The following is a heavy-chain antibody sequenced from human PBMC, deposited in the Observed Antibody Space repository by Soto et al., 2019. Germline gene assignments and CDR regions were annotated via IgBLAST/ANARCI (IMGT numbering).Heavy chain of an antibody. CDR3: AREVVVAATGWFDP. J-gene: IGHJ5*02. CDR2: IIPIFGTA. Sequence: SVKVSCKASGGTFSSYAISWVRQAPGQGLEWMGGIIPIFGTANYAQKFQGRVTITADESTSTAYMELSSLRSEDTAVYYCAREVVVAATGWFDPWGQGTLVTVS. V-gene: IGHV1-69*13. CDR1: GGTFSSYA. D-gene: IGHD2-15*01.